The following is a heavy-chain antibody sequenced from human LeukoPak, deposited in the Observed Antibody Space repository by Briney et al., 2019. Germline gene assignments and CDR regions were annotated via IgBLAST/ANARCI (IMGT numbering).Heavy chain of an antibody. J-gene: IGHJ4*02. Sequence: PSETLSLTCTVSGGSVSSGSYYWSWIRQPPGKGLEWIGYIYYSGSTNYNPSLKSRVTISVDTSKNQFSLKLSSVTAEDTAVYYCASALDGYNSEVDYWGQGTLVTVSS. CDR2: IYYSGST. D-gene: IGHD5-24*01. CDR1: GGSVSSGSYY. CDR3: ASALDGYNSEVDY. V-gene: IGHV4-61*01.